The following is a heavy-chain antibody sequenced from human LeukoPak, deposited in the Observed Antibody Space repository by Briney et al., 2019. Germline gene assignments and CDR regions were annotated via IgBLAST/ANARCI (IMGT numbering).Heavy chain of an antibody. V-gene: IGHV4-34*01. J-gene: IGHJ6*03. CDR1: GGSFSGYY. CDR2: INHSGST. Sequence: SETLSLTCAVYGGSFSGYYWSWIRQPPGKGLEWIGEINHSGSTNYNPSLKSRVTISVDTSKNQFSLKLSSVTAADTAAYYCARHVRRWLQSNRYYYYYMDVWGKGTTVTISS. CDR3: ARHVRRWLQSNRYYYYYMDV. D-gene: IGHD5-24*01.